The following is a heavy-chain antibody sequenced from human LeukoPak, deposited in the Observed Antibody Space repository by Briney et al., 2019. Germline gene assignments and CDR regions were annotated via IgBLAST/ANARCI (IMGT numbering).Heavy chain of an antibody. CDR3: AKLYCSSTSCYRSYYYYGMDV. Sequence: GGSLRLSCAASGFTFSSYAMSWVRQAPGKGLEWVSAISGSGGSTYYADSGKGRFTISRDNSKNTLYLQMNSLRAEDTAVYYCAKLYCSSTSCYRSYYYYGMDVWGQGTTVTVSS. CDR1: GFTFSSYA. V-gene: IGHV3-23*01. J-gene: IGHJ6*02. D-gene: IGHD2-2*02. CDR2: ISGSGGST.